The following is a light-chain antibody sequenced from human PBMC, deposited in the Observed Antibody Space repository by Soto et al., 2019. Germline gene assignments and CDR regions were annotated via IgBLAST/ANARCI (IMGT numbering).Light chain of an antibody. CDR1: SSDVGQYNY. CDR3: SSYTGGTYV. V-gene: IGLV2-8*01. J-gene: IGLJ1*01. Sequence: QSVLTQPSSASGSPGQSVTISCTGTSSDVGQYNYISWYQQHPGKAPKLMIYEVSRRPLGVPDRFSGSKSGNTASLTVSGLQAEDEADYYCSSYTGGTYVFGSGTELTVL. CDR2: EVS.